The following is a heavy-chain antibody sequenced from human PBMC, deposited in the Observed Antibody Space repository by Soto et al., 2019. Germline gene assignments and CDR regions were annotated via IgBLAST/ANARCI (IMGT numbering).Heavy chain of an antibody. Sequence: PSETLSLTCTVSGGSISSYYWSWIRQPAGKGLEWIGRVYTSGATNYNPSLKGRVTMSVDTSKNQFSLNLSSVTAADTAVYYCARGPYCGSDCYFAYWGQGTLVTVSS. V-gene: IGHV4-4*07. D-gene: IGHD2-21*02. CDR2: VYTSGAT. J-gene: IGHJ4*02. CDR1: GGSISSYY. CDR3: ARGPYCGSDCYFAY.